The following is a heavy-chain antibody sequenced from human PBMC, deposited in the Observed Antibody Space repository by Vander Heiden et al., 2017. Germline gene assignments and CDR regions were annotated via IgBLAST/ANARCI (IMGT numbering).Heavy chain of an antibody. CDR2: ISSGSSYT. V-gene: IGHV3-11*06. Sequence: GGSLRLSCAASGFTFSDYYMNWIRQAPGKGLEWVSYISSGSSYTNYADSVKGRFTISRDNAKNSLYLQMNSLRAEDTAVYYCARARTTAHDAFDIWGQGTMVTVSS. D-gene: IGHD1-7*01. CDR1: GFTFSDYY. CDR3: ARARTTAHDAFDI. J-gene: IGHJ3*02.